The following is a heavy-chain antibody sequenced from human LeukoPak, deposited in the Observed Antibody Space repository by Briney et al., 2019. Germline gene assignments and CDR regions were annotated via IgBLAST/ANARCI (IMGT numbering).Heavy chain of an antibody. CDR3: ANSLDYGGKKYSDY. V-gene: IGHV3-23*01. CDR1: GFTFSSYA. CDR2: ISGSGGST. J-gene: IGHJ4*02. D-gene: IGHD4-23*01. Sequence: PGGSLRLSCAASGFTFSSYAMSWVRQAPGKGLEWVSAISGSGGSTYYADSVKGRFTISRDNSKNTLYLQMNSLRAEDTAVYYCANSLDYGGKKYSDYWGQGTLVTGSS.